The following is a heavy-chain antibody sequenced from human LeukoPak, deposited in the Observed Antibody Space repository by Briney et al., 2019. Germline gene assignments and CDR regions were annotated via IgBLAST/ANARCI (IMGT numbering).Heavy chain of an antibody. D-gene: IGHD6-13*01. CDR1: GGPISSYY. Sequence: TSQTLSLTCAVSGGPISSYYRSCIRQPPGKGLEWVGYIYYSGSTKYNPSLQSRVTISVDTSKNQFYLKLSSVTAADPAVYYCARGFSSSWVDYWGQGTLVTVSS. CDR3: ARGFSSSWVDY. J-gene: IGHJ4*02. CDR2: IYYSGST. V-gene: IGHV4-59*01.